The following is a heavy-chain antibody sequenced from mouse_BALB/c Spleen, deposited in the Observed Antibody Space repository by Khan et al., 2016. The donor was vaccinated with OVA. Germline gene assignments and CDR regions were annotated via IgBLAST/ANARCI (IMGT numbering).Heavy chain of an antibody. V-gene: IGHV3-2*02. CDR2: IGYSGCT. D-gene: IGHD4-1*01. J-gene: IGHJ3*01. CDR1: GYSITSDYA. CDR3: ARLGPGFSY. Sequence: EVQLQESGPGLVKPSPSLALTCTVSGYSITSDYAWNWIRQFPGNKLEWMGYIGYSGCTSYNPYLKSRIAITRDTSKNQFFLQLNSVTTEDTATYYCARLGPGFSYWGQGTLVTVSA.